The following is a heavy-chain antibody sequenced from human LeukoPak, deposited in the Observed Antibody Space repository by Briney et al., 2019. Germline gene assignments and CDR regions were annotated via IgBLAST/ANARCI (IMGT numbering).Heavy chain of an antibody. CDR1: GFTFKSYA. J-gene: IGHJ5*02. CDR2: IGGSGGRT. D-gene: IGHD5-12*01. CDR3: ATGYDFGFDP. V-gene: IGHV3-23*01. Sequence: GGSLRLSCAASGFTFKSYAMNWVRQAPGKGLEWVSSIGGSGGRTYYADSVTGRFTISRDNSKNTLHLQMNSLRAEDTAVYYCATGYDFGFDPWGQGTLVTVSS.